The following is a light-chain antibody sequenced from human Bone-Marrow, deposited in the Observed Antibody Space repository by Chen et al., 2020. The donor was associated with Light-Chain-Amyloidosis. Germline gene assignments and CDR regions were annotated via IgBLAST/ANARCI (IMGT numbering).Light chain of an antibody. Sequence: DIQMTQSPSSLSASLGDRVTITCRASRSISTYLNWYQQKPGKAPNLLIYGASSLRTGVPSRFSGSGSVTDFTLTIRGLQPEDFATYYCQQSLSAPLTFGPGTKVDL. V-gene: IGKV1-39*01. CDR2: GAS. J-gene: IGKJ3*01. CDR1: RSISTY. CDR3: QQSLSAPLT.